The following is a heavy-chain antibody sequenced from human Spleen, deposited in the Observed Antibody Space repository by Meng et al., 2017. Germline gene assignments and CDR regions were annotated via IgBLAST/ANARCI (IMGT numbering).Heavy chain of an antibody. CDR1: DYTFTGYG. Sequence: HVQLVQPGAEVKKPGASVKVACKASDYTFTGYGVSWVRQAPGQGLEWMAWLGAHDGDTSHAPKFQGRVTVSADRPTATAYMELRSLRSDDTAVYYCARGTPGRSYSDYWGQGTLVTVSS. D-gene: IGHD3-10*01. CDR3: ARGTPGRSYSDY. V-gene: IGHV1-18*01. J-gene: IGHJ4*02. CDR2: LGAHDGDT.